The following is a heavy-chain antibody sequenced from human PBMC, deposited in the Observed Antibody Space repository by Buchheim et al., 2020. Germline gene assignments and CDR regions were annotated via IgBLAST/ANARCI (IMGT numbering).Heavy chain of an antibody. CDR1: GYTFTSYY. CDR3: ARDGSYSSSIQYYGMDV. V-gene: IGHV1-46*01. J-gene: IGHJ6*02. CDR2: INPSGGST. D-gene: IGHD6-6*01. Sequence: QVQLVQSGAEVKKPGASVKVSCKASGYTFTSYYMHWVRQAPGQGLEWMGIINPSGGSTSYAQKFQGRVTMTRDTSKRTDYMELSSLTSEDTAVYYCARDGSYSSSIQYYGMDVWGQGTT.